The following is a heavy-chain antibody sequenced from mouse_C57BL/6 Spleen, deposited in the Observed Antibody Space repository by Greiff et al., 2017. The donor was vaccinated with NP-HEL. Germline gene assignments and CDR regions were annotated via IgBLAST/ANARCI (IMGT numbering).Heavy chain of an antibody. J-gene: IGHJ2*01. CDR2: INPSSGYT. CDR3: ARGGTGIDY. CDR1: GYTFTSYT. V-gene: IGHV1-4*01. Sequence: QVQLQESGAELARPGASVKMFCKASGYTFTSYTMHWVKQRPGQGLEWIGYINPSSGYTKYNQKYKDKATLTADKSASTAYMQLSSLTSEDSAVYYCARGGTGIDYWGQGTTLTVSS. D-gene: IGHD4-1*01.